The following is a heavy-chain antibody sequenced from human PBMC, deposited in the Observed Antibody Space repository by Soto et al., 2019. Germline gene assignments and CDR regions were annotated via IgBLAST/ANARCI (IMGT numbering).Heavy chain of an antibody. CDR2: ISDDGSNT. CDR1: VFTFSNYA. D-gene: IGHD5-12*01. Sequence: QVQLVESGGGVVQPGRSLSLSCAASVFTFSNYAMHWVRQAPGKGLEWVAVISDDGSNTYYADSVKGRFTISRDNPKNTLYLQMNSLRAEDTAVYYCVKVGGYDGYEPLDKWGQGTLVTVSS. V-gene: IGHV3-30*18. J-gene: IGHJ4*02. CDR3: VKVGGYDGYEPLDK.